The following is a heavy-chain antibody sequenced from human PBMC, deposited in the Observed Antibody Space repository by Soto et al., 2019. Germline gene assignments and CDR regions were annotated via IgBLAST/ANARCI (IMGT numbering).Heavy chain of an antibody. V-gene: IGHV3-21*01. J-gene: IGHJ6*03. CDR3: ARSEQGYYFYMDV. Sequence: EMQLVESGRGLVKPGGSLRLSCAGAEFSFSTSNMNWVRQAPGKGLEWVSSISSRNSYIYYADSVKGRFTISRDNAKNSLYLEMNSLRAEDTAVYYCARSEQGYYFYMDVWGNGTTVTVSS. CDR2: ISSRNSYI. D-gene: IGHD6-13*01. CDR1: EFSFSTSN.